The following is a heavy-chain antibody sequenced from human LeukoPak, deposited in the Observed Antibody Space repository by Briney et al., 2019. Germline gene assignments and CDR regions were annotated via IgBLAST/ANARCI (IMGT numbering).Heavy chain of an antibody. CDR2: INHSGST. CDR1: GGSFSGYY. CDR3: ARLRYFDWSWFDH. J-gene: IGHJ5*02. D-gene: IGHD3-9*01. Sequence: SETLSLTCAVYGGSFSGYYWSWIRQPPGKGLEWIGEINHSGSTNYNPSLKSRVTISVDTSKNQFSLKLSSVTAADTAVYYCARLRYFDWSWFDHWGQGTLVTVSS. V-gene: IGHV4-34*01.